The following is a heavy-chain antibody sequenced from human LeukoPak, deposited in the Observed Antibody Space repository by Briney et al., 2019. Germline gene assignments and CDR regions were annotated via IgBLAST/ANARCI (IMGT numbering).Heavy chain of an antibody. D-gene: IGHD3-22*01. Sequence: ASVKVSCKASGGTFSSYAISWVRQAPGQGLEWMGWINTNTGNPTYAQGFTGRFVFSLDTSVSTAYLQISSLKAEDTAVYYCARDLAPNYYDSSGYHDAFDIWGQGTMVTVSS. CDR2: INTNTGNP. V-gene: IGHV7-4-1*02. J-gene: IGHJ3*02. CDR1: GGTFSSYA. CDR3: ARDLAPNYYDSSGYHDAFDI.